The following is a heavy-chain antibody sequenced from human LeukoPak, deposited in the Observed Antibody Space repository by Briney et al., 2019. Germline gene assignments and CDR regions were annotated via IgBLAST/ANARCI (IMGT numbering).Heavy chain of an antibody. J-gene: IGHJ4*02. CDR1: GFDFGTYA. CDR2: ISSTSSYI. V-gene: IGHV3-21*01. CDR3: ARGTYGSGSFAAYFDY. Sequence: GGSLRLSCVASGFDFGTYAMSWVRQAPGKGLEWVSSISSTSSYIYYADSVKGRFTISRDNAKNSLYLQMNSLRAEDTAVYYCARGTYGSGSFAAYFDYWGQGTLVTVSS. D-gene: IGHD3-10*01.